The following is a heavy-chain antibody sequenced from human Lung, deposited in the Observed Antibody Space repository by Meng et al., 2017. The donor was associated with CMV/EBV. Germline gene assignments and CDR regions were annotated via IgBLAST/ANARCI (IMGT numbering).Heavy chain of an antibody. D-gene: IGHD2-15*01. J-gene: IGHJ6*04. CDR2: VSWNSGYI. V-gene: IGHV3-9*01. Sequence: SLKISCAASGFTFDDYALHWVRQVPGKGLEWVAGVSWNSGYIAYADSVKGRFTISRDNAKSTLFLQMNSLRAEDTALYYCTKVEGYCSDGSCYYYYYGMDVGGKETTVTVSS. CDR1: GFTFDDYA. CDR3: TKVEGYCSDGSCYYYYYGMDV.